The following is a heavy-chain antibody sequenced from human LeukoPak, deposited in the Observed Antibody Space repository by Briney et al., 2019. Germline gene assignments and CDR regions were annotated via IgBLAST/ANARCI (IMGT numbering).Heavy chain of an antibody. D-gene: IGHD3-22*01. V-gene: IGHV3-23*01. CDR2: ISGSGGST. CDR1: GFTFSSYA. CDR3: AKNRVYYDSSGHYAYFDY. Sequence: GGSLRLSCAASGFTFSSYAMSWVRQAPGKGPEWVSAISGSGGSTYYADSVKGRFTISRDNSKNTQYLQMNSLRAEDTAVYYCAKNRVYYDSSGHYAYFDYWGQGTLVTVSS. J-gene: IGHJ4*02.